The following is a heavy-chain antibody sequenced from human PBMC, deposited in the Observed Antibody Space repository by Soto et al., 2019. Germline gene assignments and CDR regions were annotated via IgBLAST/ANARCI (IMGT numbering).Heavy chain of an antibody. D-gene: IGHD3-22*01. V-gene: IGHV4-34*12. CDR3: ARPHYDSNTFYSFFDY. CDR1: DESFSGYY. J-gene: IGHJ4*02. Sequence: PSETLSLTCAVYDESFSGYYWSWIRQPPGKGLEWIGEIFHGGSTDYSPSLKSRVTISVDTSKNQFSLELSSVTAADTAVYYCARPHYDSNTFYSFFDYWGQGTQVTVSS. CDR2: IFHGGST.